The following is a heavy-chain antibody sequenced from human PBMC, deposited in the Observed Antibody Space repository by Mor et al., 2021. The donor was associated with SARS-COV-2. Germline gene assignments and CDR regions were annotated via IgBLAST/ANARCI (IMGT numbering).Heavy chain of an antibody. Sequence: SSYAMHWVRQAPGKGLEWVAVISYDGSNKYYADSVKGRFTISRDNSKNTLYLQMNSLRAEDTAVYYCARDDGGMDVWGQG. CDR2: ISYDGSNK. V-gene: IGHV3-30*01. J-gene: IGHJ6*02. CDR3: ARDDGGMDV. CDR1: SSYA.